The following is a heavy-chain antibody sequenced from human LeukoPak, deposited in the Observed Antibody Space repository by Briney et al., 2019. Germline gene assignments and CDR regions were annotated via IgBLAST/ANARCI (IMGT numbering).Heavy chain of an antibody. CDR3: AGDREGSGWFYYYYMDV. J-gene: IGHJ6*03. CDR2: ISAYNGNT. V-gene: IGHV1-18*01. Sequence: GASVKVSCKASGYTFTSYGISWVRQAPGQGLEWMGWISAYNGNTNYAQKLQGRVTMTTDTSTSTAYMELRSLRSDDTAVYYCAGDREGSGWFYYYYMDVWGKGTTVTISS. D-gene: IGHD6-19*01. CDR1: GYTFTSYG.